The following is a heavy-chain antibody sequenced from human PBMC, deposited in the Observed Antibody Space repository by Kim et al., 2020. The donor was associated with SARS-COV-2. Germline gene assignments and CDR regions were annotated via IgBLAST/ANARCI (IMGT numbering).Heavy chain of an antibody. Sequence: ARKLQGRVTMTTDTATSTAYMELRSLRSDDTAVYYCARSGGSGSYYNFDYWGQGTLVTVSS. D-gene: IGHD3-10*01. V-gene: IGHV1-18*01. CDR3: ARSGGSGSYYNFDY. J-gene: IGHJ4*02.